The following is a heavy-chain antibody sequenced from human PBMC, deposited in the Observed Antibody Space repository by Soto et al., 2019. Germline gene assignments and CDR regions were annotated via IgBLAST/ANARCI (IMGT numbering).Heavy chain of an antibody. CDR2: ISSSSSYI. CDR1: GFTFSSYS. V-gene: IGHV3-21*01. CDR3: ARVLVVVVPAAIADPGGDAFDI. D-gene: IGHD2-2*01. Sequence: GGSLRLSCAASGFTFSSYSMNWVRQAPGKGLEWVSSISSSSSYIYYADSVKGRFTISRDNAKNSLYLQMNSLRAEDTAVYYCARVLVVVVPAAIADPGGDAFDIWGQGTMVTVSS. J-gene: IGHJ3*02.